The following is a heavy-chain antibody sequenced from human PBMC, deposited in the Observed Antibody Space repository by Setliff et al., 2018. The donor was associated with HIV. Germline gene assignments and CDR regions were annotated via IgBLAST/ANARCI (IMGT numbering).Heavy chain of an antibody. D-gene: IGHD4-17*01. CDR3: ARVHDYGDYGSRWFDP. CDR2: INPGDRST. J-gene: IGHJ5*02. V-gene: IGHV1-46*01. Sequence: ASVKVSCKASGYTFTSYYMQWVRQAPGQGLEWMGIINPGDRSTSYAQNFQGRVTVTRGTSTNTVYMELKRLTSEDTAVYYCARVHDYGDYGSRWFDPWGQGTLVTVSS. CDR1: GYTFTSYY.